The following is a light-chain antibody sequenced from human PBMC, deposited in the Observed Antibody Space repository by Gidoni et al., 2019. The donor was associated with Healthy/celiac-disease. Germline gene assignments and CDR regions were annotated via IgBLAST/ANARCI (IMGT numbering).Light chain of an antibody. V-gene: IGKV1-9*01. CDR1: QGISSY. Sequence: DLQLTQSPSFLSASVGDRVTITCRASQGISSYLAWYQQKPGKAPKLLIYAASTLQGGVPSRFSGSGCGTGFTLTISSRQPEDFATYSCQQLSSSPLTFGAGTKVDIK. CDR3: QQLSSSPLT. CDR2: AAS. J-gene: IGKJ3*01.